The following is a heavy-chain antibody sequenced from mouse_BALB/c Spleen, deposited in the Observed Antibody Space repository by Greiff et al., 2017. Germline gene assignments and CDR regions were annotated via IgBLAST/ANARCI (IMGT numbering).Heavy chain of an antibody. CDR2: IDPANGNT. CDR1: GFNIKDTY. Sequence: VQLQQSGAELVKPGASVKLSCTASGFNIKDTYMHWVKQRPEQSLEWIGRIDPANGNTKYDPKFQGKATITADTSSNTAYLQLSSLTSEDTAVYDCARGTTGFAYWGQGTLVTVSA. J-gene: IGHJ3*01. D-gene: IGHD1-1*01. V-gene: IGHV14-3*02. CDR3: ARGTTGFAY.